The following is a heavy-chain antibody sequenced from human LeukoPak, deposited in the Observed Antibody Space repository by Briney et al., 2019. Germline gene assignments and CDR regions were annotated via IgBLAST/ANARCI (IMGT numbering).Heavy chain of an antibody. CDR1: GFTFSTYR. D-gene: IGHD7-27*01. CDR2: IKEDGSVR. J-gene: IGHJ5*02. V-gene: IGHV3-7*01. CDR3: ASLSGVPES. Sequence: GGSLRLSCAASGFTFSTYRMNWVRQAPGKGLEWLASIKEDGSVRYYLDSVKGRFTISRDNAKNSLSLQVNGLRVEDTAVYYCASLSGVPESWGQGTLVSVSS.